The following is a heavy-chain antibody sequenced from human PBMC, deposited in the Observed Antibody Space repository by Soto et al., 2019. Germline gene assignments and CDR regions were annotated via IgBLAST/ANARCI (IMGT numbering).Heavy chain of an antibody. J-gene: IGHJ6*02. V-gene: IGHV3-48*01. CDR1: GFTFSSYS. D-gene: IGHD5-12*01. Sequence: EVQLVESGGGLVQPGGSLRLSCAASGFTFSSYSMNWVRQAPGKGLEWVSYISSSSSTIYYADSVKGRFTISRDNAKNALCLQMNSLRAEDTAVYYCARADSGYAHGYYYYGMDVWGQGTTVTVSS. CDR2: ISSSSSTI. CDR3: ARADSGYAHGYYYYGMDV.